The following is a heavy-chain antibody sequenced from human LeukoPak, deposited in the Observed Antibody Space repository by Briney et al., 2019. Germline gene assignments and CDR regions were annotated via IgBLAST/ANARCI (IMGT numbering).Heavy chain of an antibody. V-gene: IGHV4-39*07. CDR1: GGSISSSSYY. CDR3: ARVGGITMIVVLITDAFDI. Sequence: NPSETLSLTCTVSGGSISSSSYYWGWIRQPPGKGLEWIGSIYYSGSTYYNPSLKSRVTISVDTSKSQFSLKLRSVTAADTAVYYCARVGGITMIVVLITDAFDIWGQGTMVTVSS. D-gene: IGHD3-22*01. J-gene: IGHJ3*02. CDR2: IYYSGST.